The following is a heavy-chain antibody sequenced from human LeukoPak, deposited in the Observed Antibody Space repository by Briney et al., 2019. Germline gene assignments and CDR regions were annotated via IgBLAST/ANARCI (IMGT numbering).Heavy chain of an antibody. Sequence: PGGSLRLSCAASGFTFSSYAVSWVRQAPGKGLEWVAAISGSGSNTYYADYVKGRFTISRDNSKNTLYLQMNSLRAEDAAVYYCAKSVVVITFRFDDWGQGALVTVSS. D-gene: IGHD2-15*01. CDR2: ISGSGSNT. J-gene: IGHJ4*02. V-gene: IGHV3-23*01. CDR3: AKSVVVITFRFDD. CDR1: GFTFSSYA.